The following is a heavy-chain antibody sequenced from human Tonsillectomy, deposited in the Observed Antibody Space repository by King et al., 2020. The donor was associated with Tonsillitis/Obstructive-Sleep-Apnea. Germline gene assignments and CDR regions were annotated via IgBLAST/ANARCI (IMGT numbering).Heavy chain of an antibody. J-gene: IGHJ4*02. CDR2: IYPGDSDT. CDR3: ASTLEDQLLPYFFNY. D-gene: IGHD1-26*01. V-gene: IGHV5-51*01. CDR1: GYTFTNYW. Sequence: VQLVESGAEVKKPGESLKISCKGSGYTFTNYWIGWVRQMPGKGLEWMGFIYPGDSDTRYSPSFQGQVTISADKSINTAYLQWGSLKASDTAMYYCASTLEDQLLPYFFNYWGQGTLVTVSS.